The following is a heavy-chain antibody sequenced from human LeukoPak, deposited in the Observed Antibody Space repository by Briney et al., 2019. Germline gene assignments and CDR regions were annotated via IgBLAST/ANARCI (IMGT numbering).Heavy chain of an antibody. Sequence: GRSLRLSCAASGFTFDDYAMHWVRQAPGKGLEWVSGISWNSGSIGYADSVKGRFTISRDNAKNSLYLQMNSLRAEDTALYYCANDSTMVRGVMLSWGQGTLVTVSS. J-gene: IGHJ4*02. CDR1: GFTFDDYA. CDR2: ISWNSGSI. CDR3: ANDSTMVRGVMLS. V-gene: IGHV3-9*01. D-gene: IGHD3-10*01.